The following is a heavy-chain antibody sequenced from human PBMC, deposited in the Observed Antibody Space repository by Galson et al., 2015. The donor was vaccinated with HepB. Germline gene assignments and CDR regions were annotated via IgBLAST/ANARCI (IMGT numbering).Heavy chain of an antibody. J-gene: IGHJ5*02. CDR1: GFTFTPFW. V-gene: IGHV3-74*01. Sequence: SLRLSCAASGFTFTPFWMHWVRQTPEKGLASVSRINSDGTSTNYADSVKGRFTISRDNAKNTLYLQMNSLRAEDTAVYYCARQVDNWFDPWGQGTLVTVSS. CDR2: INSDGTST. CDR3: ARQVDNWFDP.